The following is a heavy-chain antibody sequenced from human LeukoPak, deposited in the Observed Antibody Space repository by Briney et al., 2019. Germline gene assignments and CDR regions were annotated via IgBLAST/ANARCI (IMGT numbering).Heavy chain of an antibody. J-gene: IGHJ3*02. V-gene: IGHV3-21*01. D-gene: IGHD1-26*01. CDR2: ISSGTSYI. CDR3: ARDPTSSWETAFDI. Sequence: GSLRLSCAASGFTFNTYTMNWVRQAPGKGLEWVSSISSGTSYIYYADSVKGRFTISRDNAKNSLYLQMNSLRAEDTAVYYCARDPTSSWETAFDIWGQGTMVTVSS. CDR1: GFTFNTYT.